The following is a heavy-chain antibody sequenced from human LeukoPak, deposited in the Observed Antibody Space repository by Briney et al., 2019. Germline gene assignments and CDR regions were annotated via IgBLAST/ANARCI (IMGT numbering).Heavy chain of an antibody. CDR1: GFTFSSYA. CDR3: AIFWYSGSYFRDY. CDR2: ISGSGGST. J-gene: IGHJ4*02. D-gene: IGHD1-26*01. V-gene: IGHV3-23*01. Sequence: GGSLRLSSAASGFTFSSYAMSWVRQAPGKGLEWVSAISGSGGSTYYADSVKGRFTISRDNSKNTLYLQMNSLRAEDTAVYYCAIFWYSGSYFRDYWGQGTLVTVSS.